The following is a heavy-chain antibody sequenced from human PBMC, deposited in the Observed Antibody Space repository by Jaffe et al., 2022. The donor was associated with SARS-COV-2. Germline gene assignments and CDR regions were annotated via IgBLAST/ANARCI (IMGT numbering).Heavy chain of an antibody. CDR3: AREASVEQWLVRWFDP. CDR1: GFTFSSYA. Sequence: QVQLVESGGGVVQPGRSLRLSCAASGFTFSSYAMHWVRQAPGKGLEWVAVISYDGSNKYYADSVKGRFTISRDNSKNTLYLQMNSLRAEDTAVYYCAREASVEQWLVRWFDPWGQGTLVTVSS. V-gene: IGHV3-30-3*01. D-gene: IGHD6-19*01. CDR2: ISYDGSNK. J-gene: IGHJ5*02.